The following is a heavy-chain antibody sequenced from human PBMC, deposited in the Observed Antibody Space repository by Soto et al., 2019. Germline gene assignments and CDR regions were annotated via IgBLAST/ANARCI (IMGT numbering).Heavy chain of an antibody. CDR2: MYSGGNT. D-gene: IGHD3-22*01. V-gene: IGHV4-39*01. CDR1: GGSFSSSTYY. CDR3: ARQPYDSTGYYYGA. J-gene: IGHJ5*02. Sequence: QLQLQESGPGLVKPSETLSLTCTVSGGSFSSSTYYWGWIRQPPGKGLEWIGSMYSGGNTYYNPSLKSRVTVSVDTSKSHFSLKLTSVTAADTAMYDCARQPYDSTGYYYGAWGQGTLVTVSS.